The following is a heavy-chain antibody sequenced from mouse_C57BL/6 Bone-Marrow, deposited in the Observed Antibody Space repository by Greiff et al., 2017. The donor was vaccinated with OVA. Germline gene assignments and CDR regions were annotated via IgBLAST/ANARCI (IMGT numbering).Heavy chain of an antibody. CDR2: IDPEDGDT. J-gene: IGHJ2*01. CDR3: TITTVAARGFDY. D-gene: IGHD1-1*01. Sequence: VHVKQSGAELVRPGASVKLSCTASGFNIKDYYMHWVKQRPEQGLEWIGRIDPEDGDTEYAPKFQGKATMTADTSSNTAYLQLSSLTSEDTAVYYCTITTVAARGFDYWGQGTTLTVSS. V-gene: IGHV14-1*01. CDR1: GFNIKDYY.